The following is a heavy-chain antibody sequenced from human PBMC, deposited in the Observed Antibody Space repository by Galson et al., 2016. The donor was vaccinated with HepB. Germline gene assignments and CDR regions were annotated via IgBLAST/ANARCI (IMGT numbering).Heavy chain of an antibody. Sequence: SLRLSCAASGFTFSGHGMHWVCQAPGKGPEWVALISYDGIDKNYVASVKGRFTISRDNSENTLYLQMNSLRAEDTAVYYCAKRWDNWNFFDDCGQGTLVTVSS. CDR1: GFTFSGHG. V-gene: IGHV3-30*18. J-gene: IGHJ4*02. D-gene: IGHD1-7*01. CDR2: ISYDGIDK. CDR3: AKRWDNWNFFDD.